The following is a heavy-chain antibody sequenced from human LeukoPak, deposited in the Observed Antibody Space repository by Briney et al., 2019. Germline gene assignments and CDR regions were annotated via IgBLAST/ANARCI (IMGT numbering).Heavy chain of an antibody. J-gene: IGHJ6*02. CDR1: GGSFSDYF. CDR2: INHSGRT. CDR3: ARDVVVVPAAIHYGMDV. V-gene: IGHV4-34*01. Sequence: PSETLSLTCAVYGGSFSDYFWGWIRQPPGKGLEWIGEINHSGRTYYNPSLKSRVAISVDTSKNQFSLNLSSVTAADTAVYYCARDVVVVPAAIHYGMDVWGQGTTVTVSS. D-gene: IGHD2-2*01.